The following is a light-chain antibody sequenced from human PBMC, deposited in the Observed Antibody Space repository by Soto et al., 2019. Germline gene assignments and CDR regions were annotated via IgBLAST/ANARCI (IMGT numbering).Light chain of an antibody. CDR2: GAS. CDR1: QSVSNNY. V-gene: IGKV3D-20*02. CDR3: QQRSN. J-gene: IGKJ5*01. Sequence: NVLTLSQGPLSLSTGEKAPLSCRASQSVSNNYLAWYQQKPGQAPRLLIYGASNRATGIPDRFSGSGSGTDFTLTISSLEPEDFAVYYCQQRSNFGQGTRLEIK.